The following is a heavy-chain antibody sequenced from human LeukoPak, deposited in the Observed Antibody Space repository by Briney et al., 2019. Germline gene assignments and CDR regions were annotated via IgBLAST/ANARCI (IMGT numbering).Heavy chain of an antibody. CDR1: GFTFSSYA. D-gene: IGHD3-22*01. Sequence: PGGSLRLSCAASGFTFSSYAMSWVRQAPGKGLEWVSAISGSDGSTYYADSVKGRFTISRDNSKDTLYLQMNSLRAEDTAVYYCAKRDSSGSYPYYFDYWGQGTLVTVSS. V-gene: IGHV3-23*01. CDR3: AKRDSSGSYPYYFDY. CDR2: ISGSDGST. J-gene: IGHJ4*02.